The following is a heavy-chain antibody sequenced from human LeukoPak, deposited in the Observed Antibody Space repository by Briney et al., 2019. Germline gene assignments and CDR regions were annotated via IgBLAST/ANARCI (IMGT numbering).Heavy chain of an antibody. D-gene: IGHD6-19*01. Sequence: GGSLRLSCAASGFTFSSYWMHWVRQAPGKGLEWVSAISGSGGSTYYADSVKGRFTISRDNSKNTLYLQMNSLRAEDTAVYYCAKDMVSSGWYMSFDYWGQGTLVTVSS. J-gene: IGHJ4*02. CDR2: ISGSGGST. V-gene: IGHV3-23*01. CDR3: AKDMVSSGWYMSFDY. CDR1: GFTFSSYW.